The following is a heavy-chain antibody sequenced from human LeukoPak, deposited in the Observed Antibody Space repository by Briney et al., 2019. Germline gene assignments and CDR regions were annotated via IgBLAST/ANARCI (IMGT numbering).Heavy chain of an antibody. D-gene: IGHD4-17*01. CDR1: GGSLSAYY. J-gene: IGHJ6*03. V-gene: IGHV4-34*01. CDR3: ARLTTVTYYYYYYMDV. CDR2: INHSGST. Sequence: PSETLSLTCAVYGGSLSAYYWSWIRQPPGKGLEWIGEINHSGSTNYNPSLKSRVTISVDTSKNQFSLKLSSVTAADTAVYYCARLTTVTYYYYYYMDVWGKGTTVTISS.